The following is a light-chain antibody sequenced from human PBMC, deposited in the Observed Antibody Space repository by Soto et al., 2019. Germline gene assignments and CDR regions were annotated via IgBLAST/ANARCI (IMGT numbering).Light chain of an antibody. V-gene: IGLV2-14*01. Sequence: QSALTQPASLSVSPGQSITISCTGTSSDVGGYNYVSWYQQHPGKAPKLMIYDVSNRPSGVSNRFSGSKSGNTASLTISGLQAEDEADYYCSSYTSSSTLKVFGTGTKVTVL. CDR2: DVS. CDR3: SSYTSSSTLKV. CDR1: SSDVGGYNY. J-gene: IGLJ1*01.